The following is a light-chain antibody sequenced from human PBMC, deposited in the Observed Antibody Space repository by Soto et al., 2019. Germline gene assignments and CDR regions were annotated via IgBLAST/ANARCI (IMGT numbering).Light chain of an antibody. V-gene: IGKV3-15*01. CDR3: QQYHNWPIT. Sequence: EIVMTQSPATLSVSPGERATLSCRASQSVRSILAWYQQKPGQAPRLLIYGASSRATVVPARFSGSGSGTEFTLTISSLQSEDFAVYYCQQYHNWPITFGQGTRLEIK. CDR1: QSVRSI. CDR2: GAS. J-gene: IGKJ5*01.